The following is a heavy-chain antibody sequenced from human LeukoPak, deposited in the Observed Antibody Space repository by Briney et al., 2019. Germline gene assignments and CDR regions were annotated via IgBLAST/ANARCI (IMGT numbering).Heavy chain of an antibody. CDR2: IYPGDSDT. J-gene: IGHJ6*02. D-gene: IGHD3-3*01. V-gene: IGHV5-51*01. CDR1: GYSFTSYW. Sequence: GESLKISCKGSGYSFTSYWIGWVRQMPGKGLEWMGIIYPGDSDTRYSPSFQGQVTISADKSISTAYLQWSSLKASDTAVYYCARSGYDFWSGYFGPSYYYGMDVWGQGTTVTVSS. CDR3: ARSGYDFWSGYFGPSYYYGMDV.